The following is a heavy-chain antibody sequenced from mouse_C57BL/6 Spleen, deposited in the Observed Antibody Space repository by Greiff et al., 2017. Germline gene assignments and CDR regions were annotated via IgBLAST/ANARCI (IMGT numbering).Heavy chain of an antibody. CDR1: GFTFSSYG. Sequence: EVKVVESGGDLVKPGGSLKLSCAASGFTFSSYGMSWVRQTPDKRLEWVATISSGGSYTYYPDSVKGRFTISRDNAKNTLYLQMSSLKSEDTAMYYCARRPPQMDYWGQGTSVTVSS. D-gene: IGHD3-2*02. CDR2: ISSGGSYT. J-gene: IGHJ4*01. CDR3: ARRPPQMDY. V-gene: IGHV5-6*02.